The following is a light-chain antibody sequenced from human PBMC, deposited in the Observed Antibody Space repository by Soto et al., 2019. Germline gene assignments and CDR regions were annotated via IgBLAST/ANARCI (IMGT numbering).Light chain of an antibody. CDR2: EVS. CDR3: STYARAKSVI. Sequence: QSALTQPPSASGSPGQSVTISCTGTSNDVGGYKYVSWYQQHPGKAPKLMIFEVSKRPSGVPDRFSGSKSGNTASLTGSGLQAEYEADYYCSTYARAKSVIFGGGTKLTVL. V-gene: IGLV2-8*01. J-gene: IGLJ2*01. CDR1: SNDVGGYKY.